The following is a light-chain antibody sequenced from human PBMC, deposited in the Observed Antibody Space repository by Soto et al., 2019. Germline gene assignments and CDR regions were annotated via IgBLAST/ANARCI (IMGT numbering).Light chain of an antibody. CDR1: QSVSNY. CDR3: LQRRHWPQT. Sequence: EIVLTQSPATLSLSPGERATLSCRASQSVSNYLAWYQQKPGQAPRLLIYDTFNRAAAIPDRFSGSGSGTDFTLTISSLEPQDFAVYYCLQRRHWPQTFGQGTKLEIK. CDR2: DTF. J-gene: IGKJ2*01. V-gene: IGKV3-11*01.